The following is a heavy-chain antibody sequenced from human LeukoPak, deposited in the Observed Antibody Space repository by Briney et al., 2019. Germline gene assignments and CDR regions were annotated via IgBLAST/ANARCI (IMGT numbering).Heavy chain of an antibody. CDR1: GGSISTYY. CDR3: ARDWPSEWQQLPDYDALDI. D-gene: IGHD6-13*01. J-gene: IGHJ3*02. Sequence: ETLSLTCTASGGSISTYYWSWVRQPPGKGLEWVSTITGSGGSTFYADSVKGRFTISRDSSKNTLYLQMNSLRAEDTAVYYCARDWPSEWQQLPDYDALDIWGQGTVVTVSS. V-gene: IGHV3-23*01. CDR2: ITGSGGST.